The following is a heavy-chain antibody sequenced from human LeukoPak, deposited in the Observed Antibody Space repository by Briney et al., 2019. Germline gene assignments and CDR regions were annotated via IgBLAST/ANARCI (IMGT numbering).Heavy chain of an antibody. CDR3: ARLGWYCSSTSCSNNWFDP. CDR2: IYYSGST. CDR1: GDSFRSYY. J-gene: IGHJ5*02. V-gene: IGHV4-59*08. Sequence: SETLSLTCTVSGDSFRSYYWSWIRQPPGKGLEWIGYIYYSGSTNYNPSLKSRVTISVDTSKNQFSLKLSSVTAADTAVYYCARLGWYCSSTSCSNNWFDPWGQGTLVTVSS. D-gene: IGHD2-2*01.